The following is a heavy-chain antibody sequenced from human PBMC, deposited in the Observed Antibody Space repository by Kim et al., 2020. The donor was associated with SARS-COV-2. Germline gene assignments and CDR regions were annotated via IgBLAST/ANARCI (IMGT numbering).Heavy chain of an antibody. V-gene: IGHV4-34*01. CDR3: ARRKQLGLLDY. D-gene: IGHD6-13*01. Sequence: SETLSLTCAVYGGSFSGYYWSWIRQPPGKGLEWIGEINHSGSTNYNPSLKSRVTISVDTSKNQFSLKLSSVTAADTAVYYCARRKQLGLLDYWGQGTLVTVSS. J-gene: IGHJ4*02. CDR2: INHSGST. CDR1: GGSFSGYY.